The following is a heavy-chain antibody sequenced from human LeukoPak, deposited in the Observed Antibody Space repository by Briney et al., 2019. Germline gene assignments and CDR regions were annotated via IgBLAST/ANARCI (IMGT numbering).Heavy chain of an antibody. V-gene: IGHV4-39*01. Sequence: PSETLSLTCTVSGGSISSSNYNWGWIRQPPGKGLEWVGSTYYSGSTYYNPSLKSRVTISVDTSKNQFSLKLSSVTAADTAVYYCARPGDSYATDYWGQGTLVTVSS. CDR1: GGSISSSNYN. CDR2: TYYSGST. CDR3: ARPGDSYATDY. D-gene: IGHD5-18*01. J-gene: IGHJ4*02.